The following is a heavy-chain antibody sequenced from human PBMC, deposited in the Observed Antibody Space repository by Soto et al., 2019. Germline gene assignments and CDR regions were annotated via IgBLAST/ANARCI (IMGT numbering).Heavy chain of an antibody. CDR2: ISGSGGST. CDR1: GFTFSSYA. V-gene: IGHV3-23*01. CDR3: AKDAEPPYYDSSGYLVY. D-gene: IGHD3-22*01. Sequence: GGSLRLSCAASGFTFSSYAMSWVRQVPGKGLEWVSAISGSGGSTYYADSVKGRFTISRDNSKNTLYLQMNSLRAEDTAVYYCAKDAEPPYYDSSGYLVYWGQGTLVTVSS. J-gene: IGHJ4*02.